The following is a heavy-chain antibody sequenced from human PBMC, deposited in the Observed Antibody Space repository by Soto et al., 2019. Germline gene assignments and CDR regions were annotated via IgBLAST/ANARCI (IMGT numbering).Heavy chain of an antibody. CDR1: GNSISDYH. D-gene: IGHD1-26*01. V-gene: IGHV4-59*08. CDR2: IYHTGIT. CDR3: ARGSYAPDY. J-gene: IGHJ4*02. Sequence: PSETLSLTCSVSGNSISDYHWSWIRQSPGMGLEWIGYIYHTGITNYNPSLKSRVTISVDTSKNQFSLKLSPVTAADTAVYYCARGSYAPDYWGQGTLVTVS.